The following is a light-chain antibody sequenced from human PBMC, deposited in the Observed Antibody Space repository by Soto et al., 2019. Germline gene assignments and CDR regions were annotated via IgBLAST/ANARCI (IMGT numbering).Light chain of an antibody. V-gene: IGLV1-47*01. CDR2: RNN. J-gene: IGLJ3*02. CDR3: VSWDGSLSGGV. CDR1: SSNIGSDF. Sequence: QAVVTQPPSASGTPGQKVTISCSGSSSNIGSDFVYWFQQLPGTAPILLIYRNNQRPSGVSDRFSGSKSGTSASLAISGLRSEDEADYYCVSWDGSLSGGVFGGGTKVTVL.